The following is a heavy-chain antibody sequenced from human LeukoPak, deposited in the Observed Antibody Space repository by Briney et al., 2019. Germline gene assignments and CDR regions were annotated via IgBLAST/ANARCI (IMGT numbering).Heavy chain of an antibody. CDR3: ARQQSLTIFGGV. CDR2: IAPTDSYT. V-gene: IGHV5-10-1*01. D-gene: IGHD3-3*01. Sequence: PGESLRISCEGSGYSFTSYWISWVRQMPRKGLEWIGRIAPTDSYTNYSPSFQGHVTISADKSISTAYLQWSSLKASDTAMYYCARQQSLTIFGGVWGQGTLVTVSS. J-gene: IGHJ4*02. CDR1: GYSFTSYW.